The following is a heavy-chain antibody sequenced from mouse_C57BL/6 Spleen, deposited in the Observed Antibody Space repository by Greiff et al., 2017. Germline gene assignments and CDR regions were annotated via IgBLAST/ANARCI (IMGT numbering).Heavy chain of an antibody. Sequence: EVQLQQSGAELVRPGASVKLSCTASGFNIKDDYMHWVKQRPEQGLEWIGWIDPENGDTEYASKFQGKATITADTSSNTAYLQLSSLTSEDSAVDYCTTCRAMDYWGQGTSVTVSS. CDR3: TTCRAMDY. D-gene: IGHD6-1*01. J-gene: IGHJ4*01. CDR2: IDPENGDT. CDR1: GFNIKDDY. V-gene: IGHV14-4*01.